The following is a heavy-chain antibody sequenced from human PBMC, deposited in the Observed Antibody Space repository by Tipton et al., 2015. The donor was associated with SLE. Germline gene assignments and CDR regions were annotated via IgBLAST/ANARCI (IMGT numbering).Heavy chain of an antibody. J-gene: IGHJ6*03. Sequence: TLSLTCAVYGGSFSGYYWSWIRQPPGKGLEWIGEINHSGGTIYNPSLKSRVTISVDTSKNQFSLELSSVTAADTAVYYCARAPGLDRDYYYYYYMDVWGKGTTVTVSS. CDR3: ARAPGLDRDYYYYYYMDV. CDR2: INHSGGT. D-gene: IGHD3/OR15-3a*01. V-gene: IGHV4-34*01. CDR1: GGSFSGYY.